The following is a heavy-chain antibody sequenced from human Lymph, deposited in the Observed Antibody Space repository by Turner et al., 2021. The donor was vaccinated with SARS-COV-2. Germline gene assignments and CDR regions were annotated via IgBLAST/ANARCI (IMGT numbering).Heavy chain of an antibody. CDR3: ARGRYSGGGMDV. CDR2: MNPNSGNT. V-gene: IGHV1-8*02. Sequence: QVQLVQSGAEVQKPGASVKVSCKAPGYTFTSYDINWVRQATGQGLEWMGWMNPNSGNTGYAKKFQGRVTMTRNTAISTAYMELSSLRSEDTAGYYCARGRYSGGGMDVWGQGTTVTVSS. D-gene: IGHD1-26*01. J-gene: IGHJ6*02. CDR1: GYTFTSYD.